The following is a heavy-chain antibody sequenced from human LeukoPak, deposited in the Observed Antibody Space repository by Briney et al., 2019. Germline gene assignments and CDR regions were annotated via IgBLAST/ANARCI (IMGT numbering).Heavy chain of an antibody. CDR3: ATPYCTSISCCQHAFDM. J-gene: IGHJ3*02. V-gene: IGHV3-30*02. D-gene: IGHD2-2*01. CDR1: GFIFSNYD. CDR2: IRYDGSNK. Sequence: GGSLRLSCAASGFIFSNYDMHWVRQAPGKGLEWVAFIRYDGSNKYYADSVKGRFTISRDSSKTTLSLQMNSLRAEDTAVYYCATPYCTSISCCQHAFDMWGQGTMVTVSS.